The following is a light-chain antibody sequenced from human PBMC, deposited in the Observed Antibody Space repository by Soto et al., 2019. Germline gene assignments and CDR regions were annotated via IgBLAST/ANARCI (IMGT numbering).Light chain of an antibody. J-gene: IGLJ2*01. Sequence: QSALNQPASVSGSPGQSLTISCTGTNSDVGGYNYVSWYQQHPGKPPTLVIYQVTNRPSGVSDRFSGSKSGNTACLTISGLQAEDEADYYCVSYTSGGTVVFGGGTKVTVL. CDR3: VSYTSGGTVV. V-gene: IGLV2-14*01. CDR2: QVT. CDR1: NSDVGGYNY.